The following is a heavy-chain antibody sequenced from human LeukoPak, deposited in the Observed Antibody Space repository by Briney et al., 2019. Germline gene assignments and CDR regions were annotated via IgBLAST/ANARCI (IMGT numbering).Heavy chain of an antibody. V-gene: IGHV3-23*01. CDR2: ISGSGGST. Sequence: GGALRLSCVASGFTFSSYAMSWVRQAPGKGLEWVSAISGSGGSTYYADSVKGRFTISRDNSKNTLYLQMNSLRAEDTAVYYCAKERENYDILTGYLDWGQGTLVTVSS. CDR1: GFTFSSYA. D-gene: IGHD3-9*01. CDR3: AKERENYDILTGYLD. J-gene: IGHJ4*02.